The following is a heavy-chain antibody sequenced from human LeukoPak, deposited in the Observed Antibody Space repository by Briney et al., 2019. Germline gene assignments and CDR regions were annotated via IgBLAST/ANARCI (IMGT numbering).Heavy chain of an antibody. V-gene: IGHV3-23*01. CDR1: GFTVSSNY. CDR2: ITGSGGHT. Sequence: GGSLRLSCAASGFTVSSNYMSGVRQAPGKGLEGVSGITGSGGHTLYADSVKGRFTISRDNSKNTLSLQMNSMRADDTAVYYCAKDPNGDYIGATWFDPWGQGTLVTVSS. J-gene: IGHJ5*02. CDR3: AKDPNGDYIGATWFDP. D-gene: IGHD4-17*01.